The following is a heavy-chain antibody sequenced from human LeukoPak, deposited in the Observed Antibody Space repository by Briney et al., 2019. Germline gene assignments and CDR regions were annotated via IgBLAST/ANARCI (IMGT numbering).Heavy chain of an antibody. J-gene: IGHJ4*02. CDR1: GFTFSDYY. CDR3: ARDSPVRGDYEGYFDY. D-gene: IGHD4-17*01. Sequence: GGPLRLSCAASGFTFSDYYMSWIRQAPGKGLEWVSYISSSGSTIYYADSVKGRFTISRDNAKNSLYLQMNSLRAEDTAVYYCARDSPVRGDYEGYFDYWGQGTLVTVSS. CDR2: ISSSGSTI. V-gene: IGHV3-11*01.